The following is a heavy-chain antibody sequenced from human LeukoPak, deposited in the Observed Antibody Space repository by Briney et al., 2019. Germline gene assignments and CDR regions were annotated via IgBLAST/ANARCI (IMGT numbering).Heavy chain of an antibody. CDR1: GGTFSSYA. Sequence: SVKVSCKASGGTFSSYAISWVRQAPGQGLEWMGGIIPIFGTANYAQKFQGRVMITADESTSTAYMELSSLRSEDTAVYYCARVSCSSTSCYSAWGYFDYWGQGTLVTVSS. J-gene: IGHJ4*02. D-gene: IGHD2-2*01. CDR2: IIPIFGTA. V-gene: IGHV1-69*01. CDR3: ARVSCSSTSCYSAWGYFDY.